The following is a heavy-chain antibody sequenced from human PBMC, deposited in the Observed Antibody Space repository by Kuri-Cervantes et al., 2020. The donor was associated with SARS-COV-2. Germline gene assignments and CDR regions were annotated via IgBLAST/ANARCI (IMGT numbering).Heavy chain of an antibody. J-gene: IGHJ4*02. CDR2: IIPIFGTA. CDR1: GGTFSSYA. D-gene: IGHD6-6*01. V-gene: IGHV1-69*05. CDR3: AREGSRSSSHPVYY. Sequence: SVKASCKASGGTFSSYAISWVRQAPGQGLEWMGGIIPIFGTANYAQKFQGRVTITTDESTSTAYMELSSLRSEDTAVYYCAREGSRSSSHPVYYWGQGTLVTVSS.